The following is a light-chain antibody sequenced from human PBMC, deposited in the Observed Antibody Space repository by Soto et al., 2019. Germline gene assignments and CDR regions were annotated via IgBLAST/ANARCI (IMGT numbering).Light chain of an antibody. CDR2: GAS. Sequence: EIVMTQSPATLSVSPGERATLSCRASQSISSEKLAWYQQKPGQAPRLLIFGASGRATGIPERFSGSGSGTDFSLTISRLEPEDSAVYYCQQYGSSLLTFGGGTKVDI. CDR3: QQYGSSLLT. V-gene: IGKV3-20*01. J-gene: IGKJ4*01. CDR1: QSISSEK.